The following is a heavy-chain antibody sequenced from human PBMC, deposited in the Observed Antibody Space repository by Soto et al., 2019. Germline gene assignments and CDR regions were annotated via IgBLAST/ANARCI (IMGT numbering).Heavy chain of an antibody. D-gene: IGHD2-15*01. V-gene: IGHV4-59*08. CDR2: IYYSGST. Sequence: QVQLQESGPGLVKPSETLSLTCTVSGGSISSYYWSWIRQPPGKGLEWIGYIYYSGSTNYNPSLKSRVTISVDTSKNQFSLKLSSVTAADTAVYYCARHNPPVAWGQGTLFTVSS. CDR1: GGSISSYY. J-gene: IGHJ5*02. CDR3: ARHNPPVA.